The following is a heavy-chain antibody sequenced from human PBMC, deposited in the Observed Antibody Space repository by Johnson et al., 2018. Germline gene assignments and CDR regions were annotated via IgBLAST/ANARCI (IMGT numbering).Heavy chain of an antibody. D-gene: IGHD3-10*01. V-gene: IGHV3-30-3*01. CDR3: AKDGSVLLWFGESLRLQNYYYYGMDV. Sequence: QVQLVESGGGVIQPGRSLRLSCAASGFTFSTYTMHWVRQAPGDGLEWVAVISDDVTNKYYADSVKGRFTISRDNSKNPLYLQMNSLKAEDTAVYYCAKDGSVLLWFGESLRLQNYYYYGMDVWGQGTTVTVSS. CDR1: GFTFSTYT. J-gene: IGHJ6*02. CDR2: ISDDVTNK.